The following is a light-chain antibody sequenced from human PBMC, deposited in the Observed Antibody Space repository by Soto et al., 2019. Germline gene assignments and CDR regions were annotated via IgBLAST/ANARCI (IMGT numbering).Light chain of an antibody. J-gene: IGKJ4*01. CDR3: QQYGSSPLT. CDR2: GVS. CDR1: RSVINNY. Sequence: IVLTQSPGTLSLSPGERATLSCRASRSVINNYLAWYQQKPGQAPRLLIYGVSSRAAGIPDRCSGSGSGTDFSLTISRLEAEDFAVYYCQQYGSSPLTFGGGTKVEIK. V-gene: IGKV3-20*01.